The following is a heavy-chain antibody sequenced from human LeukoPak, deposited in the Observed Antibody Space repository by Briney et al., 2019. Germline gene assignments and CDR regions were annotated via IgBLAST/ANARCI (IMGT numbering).Heavy chain of an antibody. CDR1: GYGFSDVY. CDR3: ATSSSVTHTRDP. Sequence: ASVKASCKASGYGFSDVYFNWVRQAPGQGLEWMGWINPHSGATNYAQRFQGRVSMDASMDTAYMELSRLTSDDTAVYYCATSSSVTHTRDPWGQGTLVTVSS. V-gene: IGHV1-2*02. J-gene: IGHJ5*02. CDR2: INPHSGAT. D-gene: IGHD5/OR15-5a*01.